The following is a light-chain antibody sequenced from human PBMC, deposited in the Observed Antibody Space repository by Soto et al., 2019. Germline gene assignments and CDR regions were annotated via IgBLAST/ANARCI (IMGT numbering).Light chain of an antibody. CDR1: QSLLYGAGYMY. Sequence: DIVMTQSPLSLPVTPGEPASISCRSSQSLLYGAGYMYVDWYLQKPGQPPQLLIFLGSNRASGVPDRVSGSVSGTDFTLKINKVETEDVGVYYCMQTLQTPYTFGQGTKLEI. CDR3: MQTLQTPYT. J-gene: IGKJ2*01. CDR2: LGS. V-gene: IGKV2-28*01.